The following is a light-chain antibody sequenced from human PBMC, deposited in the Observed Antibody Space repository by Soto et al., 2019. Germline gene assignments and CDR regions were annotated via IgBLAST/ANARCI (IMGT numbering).Light chain of an antibody. CDR3: XXXXXLLPIT. J-gene: IGKJ5*01. CDR2: DAS. CDR1: QDISKN. V-gene: IGKV1-33*01. Sequence: QMTQSPSSLSASVGDRVTITCQASQDISKNLNWYQQKLGKAPKLLIYDASSLQTGVPSRFSGSGSATHFTFTISSLQPXXXXXXXXXXXXXLLPITFGQGTRLEIK.